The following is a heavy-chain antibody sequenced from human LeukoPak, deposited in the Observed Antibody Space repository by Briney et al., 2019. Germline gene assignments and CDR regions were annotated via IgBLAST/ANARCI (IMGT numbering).Heavy chain of an antibody. V-gene: IGHV3-7*01. CDR1: GFTFSSYW. CDR2: IKQDGSEK. D-gene: IGHD3-9*01. Sequence: GGSLRLSCAASGFTFSSYWMSWVRQAPGKGLGWVANIKQDGSEKYYVDSVKGRFTISRDNAKNSLYLQMNSLRAEDTAVYYCAREGRIYDILTGYHGQYYFDYWGQGTLVTVSS. CDR3: AREGRIYDILTGYHGQYYFDY. J-gene: IGHJ4*02.